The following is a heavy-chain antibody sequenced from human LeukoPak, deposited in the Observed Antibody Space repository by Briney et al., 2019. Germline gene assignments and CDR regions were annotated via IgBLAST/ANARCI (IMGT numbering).Heavy chain of an antibody. Sequence: GGSLRLSCAASGFTFSNYYMKWVRQAPGKGLEWVSSISSSSSYIYYADSVKGRFTISRDNAKNSLYLQMSSLRAEDTAVYYCAGGPAVAYFDYWGQGTLVTVSS. CDR2: ISSSSSYI. J-gene: IGHJ4*02. CDR1: GFTFSNYY. D-gene: IGHD2-15*01. CDR3: AGGPAVAYFDY. V-gene: IGHV3-21*01.